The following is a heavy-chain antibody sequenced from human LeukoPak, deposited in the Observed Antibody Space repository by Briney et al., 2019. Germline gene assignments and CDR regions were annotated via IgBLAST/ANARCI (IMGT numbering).Heavy chain of an antibody. CDR2: INHSGST. CDR1: GGSFSGYY. D-gene: IGHD6-13*01. V-gene: IGHV4-34*01. J-gene: IGHJ4*02. Sequence: PSETLSLTCAVYGGSFSGYYWSWIRQPPGKGLEWIGEINHSGSTNYNPSLKSRVTISVDTSKNQFSLKLSSVTAADTAVYYCARGLAAAGTPSWGQGTLVTVSS. CDR3: ARGLAAAGTPS.